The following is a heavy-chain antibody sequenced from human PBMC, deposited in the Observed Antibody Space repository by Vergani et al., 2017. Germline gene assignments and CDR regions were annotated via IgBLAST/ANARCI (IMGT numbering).Heavy chain of an antibody. CDR3: ARGGGVADGGLLDDYYYYYMDV. J-gene: IGHJ6*03. Sequence: QVQLVESGGGLVKPGGSLRLSCAASGFTFSDYYMNWVRQAPGKGLEWVSSISSSSSYIYYADSVKGRFTISRDNAEKSLYLQMNSLRAEDTAVYYCARGGGVADGGLLDDYYYYYMDVWGKGP. V-gene: IGHV3-11*06. D-gene: IGHD3-16*01. CDR2: ISSSSSYI. CDR1: GFTFSDYY.